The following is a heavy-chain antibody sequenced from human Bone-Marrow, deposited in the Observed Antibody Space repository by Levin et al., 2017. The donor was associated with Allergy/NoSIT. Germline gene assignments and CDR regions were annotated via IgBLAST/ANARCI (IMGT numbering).Heavy chain of an antibody. CDR3: AGATHHIHSHHDAFDI. CDR2: ISSDGRTT. J-gene: IGHJ3*02. V-gene: IGHV3-30*04. D-gene: IGHD1-14*01. CDR1: GFSFNTYA. Sequence: GGSLRLSCAASGFSFNTYAMHWVRQAPGQGPEWVALISSDGRTTYYSGTVKGRVTISRADPTNTLFLEMHSLIPDDMGTYDSAGATHHIHSHHDAFDIWGQGTVVTVSS.